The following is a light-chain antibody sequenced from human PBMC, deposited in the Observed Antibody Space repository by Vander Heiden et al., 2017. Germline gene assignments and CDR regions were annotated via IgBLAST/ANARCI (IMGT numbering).Light chain of an antibody. CDR2: RDT. CDR3: QVWDRNAVV. J-gene: IGLJ3*02. V-gene: IGLV3-9*01. Sequence: SYDLTQPLSVSVAPGQTARIACGGDTIGTKSVHWYHQRPGQAPVLVIYRDTNRPSGIPERFSGPNSGNTATLTISGSQAGDEGDYFCQVWDRNAVVFGGGTKLTVL. CDR1: TIGTKS.